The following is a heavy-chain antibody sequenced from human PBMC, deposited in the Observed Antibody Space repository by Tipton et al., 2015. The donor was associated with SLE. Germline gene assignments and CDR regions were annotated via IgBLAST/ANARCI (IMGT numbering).Heavy chain of an antibody. Sequence: TLSLTCSLSGGSISSYYWSWIRQSPGMGLEWIGYVHYSGSTNYNPSLKSRVTISLDTSKNRISLTLTSVTAADTAVYYCARDRYDSDALDIWGQGTRVTVSS. CDR3: ARDRYDSDALDI. D-gene: IGHD3-16*01. J-gene: IGHJ3*02. CDR1: GGSISSYY. V-gene: IGHV4-4*08. CDR2: VHYSGST.